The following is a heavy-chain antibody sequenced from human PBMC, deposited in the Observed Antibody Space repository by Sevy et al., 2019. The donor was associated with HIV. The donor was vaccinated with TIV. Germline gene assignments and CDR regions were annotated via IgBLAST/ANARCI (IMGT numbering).Heavy chain of an antibody. V-gene: IGHV3-48*02. CDR1: GFTFSSYS. CDR3: ARSSGYTAASTQDDY. J-gene: IGHJ4*02. Sequence: QLGGSLRLSCAASGFTFSSYSMNWVRQAPGKGLEWVSYISSSSSTIYYADSVKGRFTISRDNAKNSLYLQMNSLRDEDTAVYYCARSSGYTAASTQDDYWGQGTLVTVSS. CDR2: ISSSSSTI. D-gene: IGHD5-18*01.